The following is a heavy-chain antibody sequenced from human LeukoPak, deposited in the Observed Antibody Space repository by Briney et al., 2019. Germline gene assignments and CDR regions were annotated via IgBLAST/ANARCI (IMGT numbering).Heavy chain of an antibody. CDR1: GGSISSSSYY. CDR3: ARVVPPLRAFDY. D-gene: IGHD2-15*01. CDR2: IYYSGST. V-gene: IGHV4-39*01. J-gene: IGHJ4*02. Sequence: KPSETLSLTCTVSGGSISSSSYYWGWIRQPPGKGLEWIGSIYYSGSTYYNPSLKSRVTISVDTSKNQFSLKLSSVTAADTAVYYCARVVPPLRAFDYWGQGTLVTVSS.